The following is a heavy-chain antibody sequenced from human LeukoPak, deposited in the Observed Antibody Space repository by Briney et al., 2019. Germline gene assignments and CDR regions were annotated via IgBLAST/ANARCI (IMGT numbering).Heavy chain of an antibody. CDR3: ARDTHCSSTSCYNAFDI. CDR1: GLTFSSYS. J-gene: IGHJ3*02. D-gene: IGHD2-2*02. Sequence: GGSLRLSCAASGLTFSSYSMNWVRQAPGKGLEWVSSISSSSTYIYHADSLKGRFTISRDNAKNSLSLQMNSLRAEDTAVYYCARDTHCSSTSCYNAFDIWGEGTMVTVSS. CDR2: ISSSSTYI. V-gene: IGHV3-21*01.